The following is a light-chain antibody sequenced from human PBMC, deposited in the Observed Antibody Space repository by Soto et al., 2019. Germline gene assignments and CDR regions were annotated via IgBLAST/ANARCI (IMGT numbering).Light chain of an antibody. V-gene: IGKV3-15*01. CDR1: QSVSSN. CDR2: GAS. Sequence: EIVMTQSPATLSVSPGERATLSCRASQSVSSNLAWYQQKPGQAPRLLIYGASTRATGIPARFSGSGSGTEFTLTISSLQSEEFAVYYCQQYNNLRTFGQGTKVEIK. CDR3: QQYNNLRT. J-gene: IGKJ1*01.